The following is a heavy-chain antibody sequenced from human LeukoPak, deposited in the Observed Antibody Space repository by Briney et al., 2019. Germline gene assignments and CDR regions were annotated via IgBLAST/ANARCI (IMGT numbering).Heavy chain of an antibody. CDR1: GFTFSSYD. D-gene: IGHD1-26*01. CDR3: ARGRGSYYYFDY. V-gene: IGHV3-13*01. J-gene: IGHJ4*02. Sequence: GGSLRLSCAASGFTFSSYDMHWVRQATGKGLEWVSSIGTAGDTYYPDSVKGRFTISRENAKNSLYLQMNSLRAGDTAVYYCARGRGSYYYFDYWGQGTLVTVSS. CDR2: IGTAGDT.